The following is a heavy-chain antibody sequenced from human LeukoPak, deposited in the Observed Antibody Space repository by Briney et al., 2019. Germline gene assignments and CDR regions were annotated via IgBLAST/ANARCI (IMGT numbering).Heavy chain of an antibody. V-gene: IGHV4-59*01. CDR1: GGSISSYY. CDR2: IYYSGST. J-gene: IGHJ4*02. CDR3: ARASGYCSSTSCSFDY. D-gene: IGHD2-2*01. Sequence: SETLSLSCTVSGGSISSYYWSWIRQPPGKGLEWIGYIYYSGSTNYNPSLKSRVTISVDTSKNQFSLKLSSVIAADTAVYYCARASGYCSSTSCSFDYWGQGTLVTVSS.